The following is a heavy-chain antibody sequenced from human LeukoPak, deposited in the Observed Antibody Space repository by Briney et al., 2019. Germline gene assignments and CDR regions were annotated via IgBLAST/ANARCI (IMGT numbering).Heavy chain of an antibody. CDR1: GGSISSGGYY. D-gene: IGHD4-23*01. Sequence: SQTLSLTCTVSGGSISSGGYYWSWIRQHPGKGLEWIGYIYYSGSTNYNPSLKSRVTISVDTSKNQFSLKLSSVTAADTAVYYCARDPATRGGNYYYYYGMDVWGQGTTVTVSS. J-gene: IGHJ6*02. CDR2: IYYSGST. CDR3: ARDPATRGGNYYYYYGMDV. V-gene: IGHV4-61*08.